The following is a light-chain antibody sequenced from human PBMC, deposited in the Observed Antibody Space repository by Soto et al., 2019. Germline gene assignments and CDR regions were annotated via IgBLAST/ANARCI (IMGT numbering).Light chain of an antibody. CDR2: GAS. J-gene: IGKJ1*01. V-gene: IGKV3-15*01. CDR3: QQYNNRWT. CDR1: QSVSSS. Sequence: EIVLTQSPASLSVSPGERATLTCRASQSVSSSLAWYQQKPGQAPRLLIYGASTRATGIPARFSGSGSGTEFTLTISSLQSEDVAVYYCQQYNNRWTFGLGTKVDIK.